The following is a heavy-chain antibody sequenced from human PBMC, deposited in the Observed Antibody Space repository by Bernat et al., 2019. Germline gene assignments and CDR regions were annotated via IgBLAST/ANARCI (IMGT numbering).Heavy chain of an antibody. CDR2: IYYSGST. CDR1: GGSISSSSYY. D-gene: IGHD3-10*01. V-gene: IGHV4-39*01. CDR3: ARHSGSGSYVSGMDV. J-gene: IGHJ6*02. Sequence: QLQLQESGPGLVKPSETLSLTCTVSGGSISSSSYYWGWIRQPPGKGLEWIGSIYYSGSTYYNPSLKRRVTISVDTSKNQFSLKLSSVTAADTAVYYCARHSGSGSYVSGMDVWGQGTTVTVSS.